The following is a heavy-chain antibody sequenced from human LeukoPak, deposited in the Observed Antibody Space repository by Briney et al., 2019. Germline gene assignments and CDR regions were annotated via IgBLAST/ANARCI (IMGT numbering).Heavy chain of an antibody. CDR2: IHYSGTT. V-gene: IGHV4-59*01. D-gene: IGHD1-26*01. Sequence: PSETLSLTCSVSGVSITDYYWSWIRQSPGKGPEWIGYIHYSGTTIYNPPLKTRGTISIETPKNQFSLKLTSVTAADTAVYYCARDRIVGAATWFDPWGQGTLVIVSS. J-gene: IGHJ5*02. CDR1: GVSITDYY. CDR3: ARDRIVGAATWFDP.